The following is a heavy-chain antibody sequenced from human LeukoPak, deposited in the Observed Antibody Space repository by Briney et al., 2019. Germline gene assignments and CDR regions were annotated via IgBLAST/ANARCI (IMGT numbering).Heavy chain of an antibody. J-gene: IGHJ6*02. Sequence: GGSLRLSCAASGFTFSSYSMNWVRQAPGKGLEWVSSISSSSYIYYADSVKGRFTISRDNAKNSLYLQMNSLRAEDTAVYYCARDMVIAAAGTDYYYYYGMDVWGQGTTVTVSS. CDR2: ISSSSYI. D-gene: IGHD6-13*01. CDR1: GFTFSSYS. CDR3: ARDMVIAAAGTDYYYYYGMDV. V-gene: IGHV3-21*01.